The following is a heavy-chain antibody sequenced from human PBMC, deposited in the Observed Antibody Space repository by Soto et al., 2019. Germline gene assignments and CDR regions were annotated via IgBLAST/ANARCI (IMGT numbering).Heavy chain of an antibody. D-gene: IGHD3-10*01. Sequence: DVQLLESGGGVVQPGGSLRLSCAASGFVFRNLTMNWVRQAPGKGLEYVAIISFNGGVIFDADSVRGRFTISRDYAKNILYLDMTNLRPEDSGVYYCAKIMIQGVLVDALDVWGRGTTVTVS. V-gene: IGHV3-23*01. J-gene: IGHJ6*02. CDR1: GFVFRNLT. CDR2: ISFNGGVI. CDR3: AKIMIQGVLVDALDV.